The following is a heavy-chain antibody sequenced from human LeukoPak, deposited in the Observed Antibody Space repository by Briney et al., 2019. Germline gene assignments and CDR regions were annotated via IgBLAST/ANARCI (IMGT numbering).Heavy chain of an antibody. J-gene: IGHJ6*02. D-gene: IGHD3-10*01. CDR3: VKGGSDYYGSGYYYYGMDV. CDR2: ISGNGATT. Sequence: GGSLRLSCAASGFTFTSYVMTWVRQAPGKGLDWVSTISGNGATTFYADSVKGRFTIFRDNSKNTLYVQMNRLRAEDTAIYYCVKGGSDYYGSGYYYYGMDVWGQGTTVTVSS. CDR1: GFTFTSYV. V-gene: IGHV3-23*01.